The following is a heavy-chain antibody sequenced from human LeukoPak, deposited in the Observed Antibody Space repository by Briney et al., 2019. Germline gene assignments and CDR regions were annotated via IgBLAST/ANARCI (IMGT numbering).Heavy chain of an antibody. CDR1: GVKFKIYT. CDR2: VGSGGTR. Sequence: GDLRLSGEASGVKFKIYTMSWVRQDKRKGLEWTSAVGSGGTRYYADSVKGRFTISRDNSANTVSLQMDSLRADDTAMYYCAKMRGMPREAYHFDRWGQGTLVAVSS. V-gene: IGHV3-23*01. CDR3: AKMRGMPREAYHFDR. J-gene: IGHJ4*02. D-gene: IGHD1-26*01.